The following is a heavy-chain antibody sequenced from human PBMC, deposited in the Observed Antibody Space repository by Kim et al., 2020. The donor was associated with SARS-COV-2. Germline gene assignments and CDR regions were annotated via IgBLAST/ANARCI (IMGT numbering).Heavy chain of an antibody. D-gene: IGHD3-10*01. Sequence: DAVKGRFTISRDNSKNALYLQMNSLRAEDTAVYYCAKDLVRGVHGDWFDPWGQGTLVTVSS. V-gene: IGHV3-23*01. J-gene: IGHJ5*02. CDR3: AKDLVRGVHGDWFDP.